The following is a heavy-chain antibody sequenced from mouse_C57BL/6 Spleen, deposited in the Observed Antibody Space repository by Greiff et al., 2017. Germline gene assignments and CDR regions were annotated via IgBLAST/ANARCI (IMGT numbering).Heavy chain of an antibody. CDR2: IDPSDSET. CDR3: ARQGDYYGSPFAY. V-gene: IGHV1-52*01. CDR1: GYTFTSYW. J-gene: IGHJ3*01. D-gene: IGHD1-1*01. Sequence: VQLQQPGAELVRPGSSVKLSCKASGYTFTSYWMHWVKQRPIQGLEWIGNIDPSDSETHYNQKFKDKATLTVDKSSSTAYMQLSSLTSEDSAVYYCARQGDYYGSPFAYWGQGTLVTVSA.